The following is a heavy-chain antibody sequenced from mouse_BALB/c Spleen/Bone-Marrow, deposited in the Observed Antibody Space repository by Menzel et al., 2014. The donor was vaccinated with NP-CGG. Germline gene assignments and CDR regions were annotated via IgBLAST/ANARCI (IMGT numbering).Heavy chain of an antibody. Sequence: QVQLQQSGPELVKPGASVRISCKASGYAFSNSWMNWVKQRPGQGLEWIGRIYPGDGDTYYNGKFRGKATLTADKSTSTAYMQLSSLTSVDSAVYFCARSDGYRALDYWGQGTSVTXSS. D-gene: IGHD2-3*01. J-gene: IGHJ4*01. CDR3: ARSDGYRALDY. CDR1: GYAFSNSW. CDR2: IYPGDGDT. V-gene: IGHV1-82*01.